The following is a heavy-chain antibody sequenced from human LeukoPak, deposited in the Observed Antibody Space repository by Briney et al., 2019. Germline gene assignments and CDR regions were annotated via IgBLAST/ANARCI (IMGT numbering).Heavy chain of an antibody. CDR3: ARASRQFMVRAKMNYYYYMDV. Sequence: PSETLSLTCTVSGGPTLNYYWSWIRQPPGGGLEWIGYVYSSKNTNYNPSLKSRVTISVDTSKTQISLKLTSVTAADTAVYYCARASRQFMVRAKMNYYYYMDVWGKGTTVTVSS. D-gene: IGHD3-10*01. V-gene: IGHV4-59*01. CDR2: VYSSKNT. J-gene: IGHJ6*03. CDR1: GGPTLNYY.